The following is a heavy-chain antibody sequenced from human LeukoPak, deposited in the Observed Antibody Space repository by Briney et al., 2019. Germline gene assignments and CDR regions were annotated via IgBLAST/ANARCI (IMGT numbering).Heavy chain of an antibody. Sequence: GGSLRLSCAASGFTVSSNYMSWVRQAPGKGLEWVSVIYSGGSTYYADSVKGRFTISRDNSKNTLYLQMNSQRAEDTAVYYCARVGYDSSGYYGFIDYWGQGTLVTVSS. CDR3: ARVGYDSSGYYGFIDY. V-gene: IGHV3-66*01. D-gene: IGHD3-22*01. CDR1: GFTVSSNY. J-gene: IGHJ4*02. CDR2: IYSGGST.